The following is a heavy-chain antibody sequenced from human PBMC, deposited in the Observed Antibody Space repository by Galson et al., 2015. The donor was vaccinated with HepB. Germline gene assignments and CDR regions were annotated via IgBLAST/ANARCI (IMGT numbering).Heavy chain of an antibody. CDR2: LSSSSTSI. CDR3: VREKNYYDSSAYID. J-gene: IGHJ4*02. V-gene: IGHV3-21*01. Sequence: SLRLSCEASGFTFSSYGLNWVRQAPGTGLAWVSSLSSSSTSIYYADSVKGRFTLSRDNAKNSLYLQMNSLRAEDTALYYCVREKNYYDSSAYIDWGQGTLVTVSS. CDR1: GFTFSSYG. D-gene: IGHD3-22*01.